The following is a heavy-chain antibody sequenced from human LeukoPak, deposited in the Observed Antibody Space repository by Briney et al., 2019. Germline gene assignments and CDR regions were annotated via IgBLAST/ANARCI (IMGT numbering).Heavy chain of an antibody. CDR2: VSYDGSNK. Sequence: GGSLRLSCAAAGFTFSSYGMHWVRQAPGKGLEWVAVVSYDGSNKYYADSVKGRFTISRDNSKNTLYLQMNSLRAEDTAVYYCAKVDLITGGTRLFDYWGQGTLVTVSS. J-gene: IGHJ4*02. D-gene: IGHD7-27*01. CDR3: AKVDLITGGTRLFDY. V-gene: IGHV3-30*18. CDR1: GFTFSSYG.